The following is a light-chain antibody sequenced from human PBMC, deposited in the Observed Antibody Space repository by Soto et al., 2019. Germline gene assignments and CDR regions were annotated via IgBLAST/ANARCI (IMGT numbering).Light chain of an antibody. CDR3: QSYDTTNQGV. V-gene: IGLV6-57*02. Sequence: NFMLTQPHSVTGSPGKTVTISCTGSSGSVASNYVQWYQQRPGSAPTTVIYEDNQRPSGIPDRFSGSVDSSSASLTISGLQTEDEADYYCQSYDTTNQGVFGGGTKVTVL. CDR1: SGSVASNY. J-gene: IGLJ2*01. CDR2: EDN.